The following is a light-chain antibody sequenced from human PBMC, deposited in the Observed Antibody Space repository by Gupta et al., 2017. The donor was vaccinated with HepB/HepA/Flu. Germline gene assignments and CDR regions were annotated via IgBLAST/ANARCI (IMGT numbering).Light chain of an antibody. CDR3: GAWDSRLSADV. CDR1: SSNIGNNY. Sequence: QAFFTQQLSLSPPHGQKATISCSGSSSNIGNNYVSWYQQLPGTAPKLLIYENNKRPSGIPDRFSGSKSGTSATLGITGLQTGDEADYYCGAWDSRLSADVFGGGTKLTVL. V-gene: IGLV1-51*02. J-gene: IGLJ7*01. CDR2: ENN.